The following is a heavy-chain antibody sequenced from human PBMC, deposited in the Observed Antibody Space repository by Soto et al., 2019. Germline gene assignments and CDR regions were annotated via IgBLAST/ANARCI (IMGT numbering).Heavy chain of an antibody. CDR2: IIPIFGTA. V-gene: IGHV1-69*01. Sequence: QVQLVQSGAEVKKPGSSVKVSCKASGGTFSSYAISWVRQAPGQGLEWMGGIIPIFGTANYAQKFQGRVTITADESTSTADMELSSLRSEDTDVYYCARRGYYDSSGYSNFDYLGQGTLVTVSS. J-gene: IGHJ4*02. CDR3: ARRGYYDSSGYSNFDY. CDR1: GGTFSSYA. D-gene: IGHD3-22*01.